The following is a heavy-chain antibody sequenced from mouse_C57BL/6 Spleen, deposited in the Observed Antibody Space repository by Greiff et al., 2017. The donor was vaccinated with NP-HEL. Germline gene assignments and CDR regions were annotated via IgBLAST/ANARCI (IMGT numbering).Heavy chain of an antibody. D-gene: IGHD2-3*01. J-gene: IGHJ3*01. V-gene: IGHV5-9-1*02. CDR1: GFTFSSYA. CDR3: TRDPLIYDGHEGAY. Sequence: EVKLVESGEGLVKPGGSLKLSCAASGFTFSSYAMSWVRQTPEKRLEWVAYISSGGDYIYYADTVKGRFTISRDNARNTLYLQMSSLKSEDTAMYYCTRDPLIYDGHEGAYWGQGTLVTVSA. CDR2: ISSGGDYI.